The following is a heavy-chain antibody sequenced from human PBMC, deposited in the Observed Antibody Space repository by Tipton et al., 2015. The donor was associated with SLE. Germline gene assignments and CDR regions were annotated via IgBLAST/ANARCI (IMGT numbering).Heavy chain of an antibody. D-gene: IGHD4-17*01. Sequence: GLVKPSETLSLTCTVSGGSISSAGYYWTWIRQPAGKGLEWIGHIYNSGSTNYNPSLKSRVIISVDTSKSQFSLNLRSVTAADTAVYYCARTTTMTRGRFDPWGQGILVTVSS. CDR2: IYNSGST. J-gene: IGHJ5*02. CDR1: GGSISSAGYY. V-gene: IGHV4-61*10. CDR3: ARTTTMTRGRFDP.